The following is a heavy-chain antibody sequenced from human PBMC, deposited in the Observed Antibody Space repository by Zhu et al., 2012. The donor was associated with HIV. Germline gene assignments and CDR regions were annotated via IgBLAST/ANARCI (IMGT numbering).Heavy chain of an antibody. CDR2: IYYSGST. J-gene: IGHJ2*01. D-gene: IGHD5-24*01. CDR3: AREPEDGYNYWYFDL. CDR1: GGSISSYY. Sequence: QVQLQESGPGLVKPSETLSLTCTVSGGSISSYYWSWIRQPPGKGLEWIGYIYYSGSTNYNPSLKSRVTISVDTSKNQLSLKLSSVTAADTAVYYCAREPEDGYNYWYFDLWGLAPWSLSPQ. V-gene: IGHV4-59*01.